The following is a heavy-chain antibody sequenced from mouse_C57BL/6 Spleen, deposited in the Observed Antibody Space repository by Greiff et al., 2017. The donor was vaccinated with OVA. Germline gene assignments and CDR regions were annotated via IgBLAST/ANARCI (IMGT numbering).Heavy chain of an antibody. V-gene: IGHV1-55*01. J-gene: IGHJ3*01. CDR2: IYPGSGST. Sequence: QVQLQQPGAELVKPGASVKMSCKASGYTFTSYWITWVKQRPGQGLEWIGDIYPGSGSTNYNEKFKSKATLTVDTSSSTAYMQHSSLTSADAAVNYCGAGYGKGNAWFAYWGQGTLVTVSA. D-gene: IGHD2-1*01. CDR1: GYTFTSYW. CDR3: GAGYGKGNAWFAY.